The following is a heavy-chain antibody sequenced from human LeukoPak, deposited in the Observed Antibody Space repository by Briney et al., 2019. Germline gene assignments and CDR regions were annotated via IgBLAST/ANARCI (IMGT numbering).Heavy chain of an antibody. CDR3: AKEIDYYYYYMDV. D-gene: IGHD3-22*01. V-gene: IGHV3-23*01. Sequence: GGSLRLSCAASGFNFSSYAMSWVRQAPGKGLEWVSAISGSGGSTYYADSVKGRFTISRDNPKNTLYLQMNSLRAEDTAVYYCAKEIDYYYYYMDVWGKGTTDTVSS. CDR2: ISGSGGST. CDR1: GFNFSSYA. J-gene: IGHJ6*03.